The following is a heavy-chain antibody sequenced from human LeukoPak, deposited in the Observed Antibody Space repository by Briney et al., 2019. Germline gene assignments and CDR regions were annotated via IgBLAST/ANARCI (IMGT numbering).Heavy chain of an antibody. V-gene: IGHV1-2*04. Sequence: ASVKVSCKASGYTFTGHYLHWVRQAPGQGLEYMGCINPNTGATNYAQRFQGWVSMTTDTSITTAYMELTRLKTDDTAVYYCARKCGGASCFDFDYWGQGTLVTVSS. CDR2: INPNTGAT. D-gene: IGHD2-15*01. CDR3: ARKCGGASCFDFDY. J-gene: IGHJ4*02. CDR1: GYTFTGHY.